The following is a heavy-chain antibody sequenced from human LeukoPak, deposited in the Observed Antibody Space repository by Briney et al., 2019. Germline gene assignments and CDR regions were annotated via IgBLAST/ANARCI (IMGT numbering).Heavy chain of an antibody. J-gene: IGHJ5*02. Sequence: PGGSLRLSCAASGFTVSSNYMSWVRQAPGKGLEWVSVIYSGGSTYYADSVKGRFTISRDNSKNTLYLQMNSLRAEDTAVYYCARDYYGSGSYDHWFDPWGQGTLVTVSS. CDR2: IYSGGST. V-gene: IGHV3-66*01. D-gene: IGHD3-10*01. CDR3: ARDYYGSGSYDHWFDP. CDR1: GFTVSSNY.